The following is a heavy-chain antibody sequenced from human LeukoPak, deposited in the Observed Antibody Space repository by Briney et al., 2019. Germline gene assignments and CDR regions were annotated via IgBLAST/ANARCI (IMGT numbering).Heavy chain of an antibody. CDR2: IYYSGST. J-gene: IGHJ4*02. V-gene: IGHV4-59*01. CDR3: ARGRFGYYFDY. D-gene: IGHD3-10*01. CDR1: GGSISSYY. Sequence: PSETLSLTCTVSGGSISSYYWSWIRQPPGKGLEWIGYIYYSGSTNYNPSLKSRVTISVDTSKNQFSLKLSSVTAADTAVYYCARGRFGYYFDYWGQGTLVTVSS.